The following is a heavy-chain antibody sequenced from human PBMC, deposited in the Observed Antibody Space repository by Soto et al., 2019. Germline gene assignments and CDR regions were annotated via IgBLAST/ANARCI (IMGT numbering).Heavy chain of an antibody. V-gene: IGHV4-4*02. CDR1: GASITTDNW. CDR2: IHHSGST. J-gene: IGHJ3*02. Sequence: SETLSLTCAVSGASITTDNWWSWVRQPPGKGLEWIGEIHHSGSTNYNTSLRSRVTTSVDKSKNQFSLNLISVTAADTAMYYCARGYAFDIWGQGTMVTVS. CDR3: ARGYAFDI.